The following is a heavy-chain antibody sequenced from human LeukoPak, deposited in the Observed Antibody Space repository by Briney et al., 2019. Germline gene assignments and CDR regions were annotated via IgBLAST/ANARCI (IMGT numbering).Heavy chain of an antibody. CDR2: ISAYNGNT. V-gene: IGHV1-18*01. D-gene: IGHD3-10*01. CDR1: GYTFTSYG. CDR3: ARGEYYGSGSYLRFDY. J-gene: IGHJ4*02. Sequence: ASVKVSCKASGYTFTSYGISWVRQAPGQGLEWMGWISAYNGNTNYAQKLQGRVTMTTDTSTSTAYMELRSLRSDDTAVYYCARGEYYGSGSYLRFDYWGQGTLVTVSS.